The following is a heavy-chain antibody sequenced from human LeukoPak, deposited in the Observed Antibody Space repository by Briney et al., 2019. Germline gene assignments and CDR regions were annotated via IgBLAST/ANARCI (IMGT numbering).Heavy chain of an antibody. V-gene: IGHV4-39*01. D-gene: IGHD3-10*01. CDR3: ASEPYGSGSFLGAFDI. J-gene: IGHJ3*02. CDR2: IYYSGST. CDR1: DDSIRSSAYY. Sequence: PSETLSLTCAVSDDSIRSSAYYWGWIRQPPGKGLEWIGSIYYSGSTYYNPSLKSRVTISIDTSKNQFSLKLSSATAADTAVYYCASEPYGSGSFLGAFDIWGQGTMVTVSS.